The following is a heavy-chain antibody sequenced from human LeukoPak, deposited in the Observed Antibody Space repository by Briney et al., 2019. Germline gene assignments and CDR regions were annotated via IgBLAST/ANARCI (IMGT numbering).Heavy chain of an antibody. V-gene: IGHV4-39*02. CDR3: ARDLGGSYSSETWFDP. CDR2: IYYSGST. J-gene: IGHJ5*02. D-gene: IGHD1-26*01. Sequence: SETLSLTCAVSGGSISSSSYYWGWIRQPPGKGLERIGSIYYSGSTYYNPSLKSRVTISVDTSKNQFSLKLSSVTAADTAVYYCARDLGGSYSSETWFDPWGQGTLVTVSS. CDR1: GGSISSSSYY.